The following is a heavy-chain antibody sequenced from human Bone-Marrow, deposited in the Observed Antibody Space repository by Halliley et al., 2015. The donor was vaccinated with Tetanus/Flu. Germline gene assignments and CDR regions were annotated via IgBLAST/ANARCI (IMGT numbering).Heavy chain of an antibody. CDR3: ARRLAGSGVWYFDF. Sequence: SLRLSCAASGFTFSIYSMNWVRQAPGKGLEWVSSITSTSSNIYYADSVKGRFTISRDNAKNSLYLQINSLRAEDTAVYYCARRLAGSGVWYFDFWGRGALVTVSS. CDR1: GFTFSIYS. CDR2: ITSTSSNI. J-gene: IGHJ2*01. D-gene: IGHD3-10*01. V-gene: IGHV3-21*01.